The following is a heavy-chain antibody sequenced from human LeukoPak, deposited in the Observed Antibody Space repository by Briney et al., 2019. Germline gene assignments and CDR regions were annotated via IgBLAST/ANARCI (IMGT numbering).Heavy chain of an antibody. V-gene: IGHV3-21*01. J-gene: IGHJ4*02. Sequence: PGGSLRLSCAASGFTFSSYSMNWVRQAPGKGLEWVSSISSSSSYIYYADSVKGRFTISRDKAKNSLYLQMNSLRAEDTAVYYCARSGRTAMVTSDYWGQGTLVTVSS. CDR2: ISSSSSYI. D-gene: IGHD5-18*01. CDR1: GFTFSSYS. CDR3: ARSGRTAMVTSDY.